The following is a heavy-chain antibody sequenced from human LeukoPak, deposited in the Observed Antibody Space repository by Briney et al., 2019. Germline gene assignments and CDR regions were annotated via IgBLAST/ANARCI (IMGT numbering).Heavy chain of an antibody. V-gene: IGHV3-23*01. D-gene: IGHD5-12*01. CDR1: GFTFSSYA. CDR3: ARGPSGYHNT. CDR2: ISGSGGST. Sequence: SGGSLRLSCAASGFTFSSYAMSWVRQAPGKGLEWVSGISGSGGSTYYAESVKGRCTISRDNSKNTLYLQMNSLRAEDTAVYYCARGPSGYHNTGGQGTLVTVSS. J-gene: IGHJ4*02.